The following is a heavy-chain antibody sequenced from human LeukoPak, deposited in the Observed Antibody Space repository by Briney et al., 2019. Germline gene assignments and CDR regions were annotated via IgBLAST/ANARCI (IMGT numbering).Heavy chain of an antibody. V-gene: IGHV1-8*01. Sequence: ASVKVSCKASGYTFTSYDINWVRQATGQGLEWMGWMNPNSGNTGYAQKFQGRVTMTRNTSISTAYMELSSLRSEDTAVYYCARVTYSSSWHYYGKDVWGQGTTVTVSS. CDR1: GYTFTSYD. D-gene: IGHD6-13*01. CDR3: ARVTYSSSWHYYGKDV. J-gene: IGHJ6*02. CDR2: MNPNSGNT.